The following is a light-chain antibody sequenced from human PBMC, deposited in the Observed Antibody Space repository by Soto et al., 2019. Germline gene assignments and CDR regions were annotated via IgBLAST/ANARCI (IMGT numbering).Light chain of an antibody. Sequence: EFVLTQSPATLSLSPGERATLSCRASQSVSSYLAWYQQKPAQAPRLLIYGASSRATGIPDRFSGSGSGTDFTLTISRLEPEDFAVYYCQQHVSSPITFGQGTRLEIK. J-gene: IGKJ5*01. V-gene: IGKV3-20*01. CDR3: QQHVSSPIT. CDR2: GAS. CDR1: QSVSSY.